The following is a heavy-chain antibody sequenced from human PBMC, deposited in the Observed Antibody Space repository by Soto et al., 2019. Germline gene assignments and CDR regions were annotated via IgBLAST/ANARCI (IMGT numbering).Heavy chain of an antibody. J-gene: IGHJ3*02. Sequence: QMQLVQSGPEVKKPGTSVKVSRKASGFTFTSSAMQWVRQARGQRLEWIGWIVVGSGNTNYAQKFQERVTITRDMSTSTAYMELSSLRSEDTAVYYCAADYDILTGYLGMDAFDIWGQGTMVTVSS. CDR2: IVVGSGNT. CDR3: AADYDILTGYLGMDAFDI. CDR1: GFTFTSSA. V-gene: IGHV1-58*02. D-gene: IGHD3-9*01.